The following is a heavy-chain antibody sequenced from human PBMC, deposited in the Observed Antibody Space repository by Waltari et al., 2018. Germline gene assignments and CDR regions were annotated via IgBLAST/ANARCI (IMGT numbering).Heavy chain of an antibody. J-gene: IGHJ3*02. D-gene: IGHD2-2*01. CDR1: GYTFTDYY. V-gene: IGHV1-69-2*01. Sequence: EVQLVQSGAEVKKPGATVKISCKASGYTFTDYYMHWVQQAPGKGLEWMGRVDPEDGETIYAEKFQGRVTITADTSTDTAYMELSSLRSEDTAVYYCARDRYCSSTSCLDAFDIWGQGTMVTVSS. CDR2: VDPEDGET. CDR3: ARDRYCSSTSCLDAFDI.